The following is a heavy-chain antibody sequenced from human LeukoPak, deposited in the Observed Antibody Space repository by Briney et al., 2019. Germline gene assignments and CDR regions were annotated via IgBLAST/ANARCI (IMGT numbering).Heavy chain of an antibody. Sequence: GGSLRLSCAASGFTFSSYAMHWVRQAPGKGLEWVAVISYDGSNKYYADSVKGRCTISRDNSKNTLYLQMNSLRAEDTAVYYCARDLSSLPYYCYGMDVRGQGTTVTVSS. D-gene: IGHD2-15*01. CDR1: GFTFSSYA. CDR3: ARDLSSLPYYCYGMDV. V-gene: IGHV3-30-3*01. CDR2: ISYDGSNK. J-gene: IGHJ6*02.